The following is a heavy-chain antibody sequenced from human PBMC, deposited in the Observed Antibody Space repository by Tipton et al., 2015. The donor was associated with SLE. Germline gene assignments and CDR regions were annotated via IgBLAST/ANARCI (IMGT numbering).Heavy chain of an antibody. V-gene: IGHV1-69*05. CDR2: IITIVGIP. D-gene: IGHD2-2*01. CDR1: GGSFSNFA. CDR3: SRSTGLPAESRYYYGVDF. Sequence: QSGPEVKKPGSSVKVSCKASGGSFSNFAISWVRQAPGQGLEWVGGIITIVGIPEYAQKFQGRVTITTDESTSTAYMELSSLKSEDTAVYFCSRSTGLPAESRYYYGVDFWGQGTTVEVSS. J-gene: IGHJ6*02.